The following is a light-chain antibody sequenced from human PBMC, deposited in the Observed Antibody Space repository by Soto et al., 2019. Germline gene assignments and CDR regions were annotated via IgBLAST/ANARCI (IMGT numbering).Light chain of an antibody. CDR3: QQRSNWPWT. CDR2: DAS. V-gene: IGKV3-11*01. J-gene: IGKJ1*01. CDR1: QSISSY. Sequence: EIVLTQSPDTLSLSPGERATLSCRASQSISSYLGWYQQKPGQAPRLLIYDASNRATGIPARFSGSGSGADFTLTISSLEPEDFAVYYCQQRSNWPWTFGQGTKVEIK.